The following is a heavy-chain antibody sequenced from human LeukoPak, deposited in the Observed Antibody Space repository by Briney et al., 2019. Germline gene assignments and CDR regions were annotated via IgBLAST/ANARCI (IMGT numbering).Heavy chain of an antibody. CDR3: TRRSGYSSSWYGYYYYVMDV. D-gene: IGHD6-13*01. CDR2: ISAYNGNT. V-gene: IGHV1-18*01. Sequence: ASVKVSCKASGYTFTSYGISWVRQAPGQGLEWMGWISAYNGNTNYAQKLQSRVTMTTDTSTSTAYMELRSLRSGDTAVYYCTRRSGYSSSWYGYYYYVMDVWGQGTTVTVSS. CDR1: GYTFTSYG. J-gene: IGHJ6*02.